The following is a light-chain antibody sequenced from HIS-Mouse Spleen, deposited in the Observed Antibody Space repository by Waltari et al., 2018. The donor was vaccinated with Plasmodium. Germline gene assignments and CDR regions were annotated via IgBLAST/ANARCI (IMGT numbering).Light chain of an antibody. V-gene: IGLV2-23*01. CDR1: SSDVGSYNL. J-gene: IGLJ3*02. CDR2: EGS. CDR3: CSYAGSSTCV. Sequence: QSALTQPASVSGSPGQSITISCTGTSSDVGSYNLVSWYQQHPGKAPKLMIYEGSKRPSGVSNRFSGTKSGNTASLIISGLQAEDGADYCCCSYAGSSTCVFGGGTRLTVL.